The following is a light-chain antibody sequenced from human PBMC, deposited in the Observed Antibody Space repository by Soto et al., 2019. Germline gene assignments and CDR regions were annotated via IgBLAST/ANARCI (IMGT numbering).Light chain of an antibody. J-gene: IGKJ5*01. CDR2: DAS. V-gene: IGKV3-11*01. CDR1: QSVGNY. CDR3: QRRGDWRTCAT. Sequence: EIVLTQSPATLSLSPGERATLSCRASQSVGNYLAWYQQRPGQAPRLLIYDASNKATDIPARFSGSGSGTDFTLTISRLAPEDCAVYYCQRRGDWRTCATFGQGTRLEIK.